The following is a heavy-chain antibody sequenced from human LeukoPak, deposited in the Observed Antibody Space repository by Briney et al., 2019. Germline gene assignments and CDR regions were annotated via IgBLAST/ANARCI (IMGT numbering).Heavy chain of an antibody. Sequence: PGRSLRLSCAASGFTLSSYAMHWVRQAPGKGLEWVAVISYDGSNKYYADSVKGRFTISRDNSKNTLYLQMNSLRAEDTAVYYCARDTWFGELSVSSHFDYWGQGTLVTVSS. V-gene: IGHV3-30-3*01. CDR3: ARDTWFGELSVSSHFDY. CDR1: GFTLSSYA. D-gene: IGHD3-10*01. J-gene: IGHJ4*02. CDR2: ISYDGSNK.